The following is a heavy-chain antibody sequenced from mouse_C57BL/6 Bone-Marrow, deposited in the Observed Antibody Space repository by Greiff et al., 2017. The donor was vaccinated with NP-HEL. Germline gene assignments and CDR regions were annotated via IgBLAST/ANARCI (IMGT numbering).Heavy chain of an antibody. D-gene: IGHD1-1*01. Sequence: EVKLVESGGGLVKPGGSLKLSCAASGFTFSSYAMSWVRQTPEKRLEWVATISDGGSYTYYPDNVKGRFTISRDNAKNNLYLQMSHLKSEDTAMYYCARDYYGSGKAMDYWGQGTSVTVSS. CDR3: ARDYYGSGKAMDY. V-gene: IGHV5-4*01. CDR1: GFTFSSYA. CDR2: ISDGGSYT. J-gene: IGHJ4*01.